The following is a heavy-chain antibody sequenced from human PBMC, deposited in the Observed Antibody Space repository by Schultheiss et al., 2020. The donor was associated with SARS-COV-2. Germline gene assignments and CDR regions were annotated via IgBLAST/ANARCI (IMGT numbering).Heavy chain of an antibody. V-gene: IGHV3-30*01. Sequence: GGSLRLSCAASGFTFSSYAMHWVRQAPGKGLEWVAVISYDGSNKYYADSVKGRFTISRDNSKNTLYLQMNSLRAEDTAVYYCASGGGDAFDIWGQGTMVTVSS. CDR3: ASGGGDAFDI. D-gene: IGHD3-16*01. J-gene: IGHJ3*02. CDR2: ISYDGSNK. CDR1: GFTFSSYA.